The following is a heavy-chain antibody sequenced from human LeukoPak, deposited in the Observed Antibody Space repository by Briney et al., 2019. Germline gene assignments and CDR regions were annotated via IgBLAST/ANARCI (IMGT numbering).Heavy chain of an antibody. Sequence: PSETLSLTCSVSGGFISNYYWTWIRQPAGKGLEWIGRIYTSGSTDYNPSLKSRGTISLNTSKNKFSLKLSSVTAADTAVYYCAREGGKSFGEVIMTRRGLDYWGQGTLVTVSS. CDR2: IYTSGST. CDR3: AREGGKSFGEVIMTRRGLDY. J-gene: IGHJ4*02. CDR1: GGFISNYY. V-gene: IGHV4-4*07. D-gene: IGHD3-16*02.